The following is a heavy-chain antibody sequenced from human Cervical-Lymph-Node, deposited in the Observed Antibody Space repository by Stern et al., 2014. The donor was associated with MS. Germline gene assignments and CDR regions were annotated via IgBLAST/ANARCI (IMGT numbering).Heavy chain of an antibody. CDR3: AKGGGYYGSGTQFDY. CDR2: ISGSGGST. Sequence: EVQLVESGGGLVQPGGSLRLSCPASGFTFSRYAMSWVRQAPGKGLEWVSVISGSGGSTYYADYVKGRFTISRDKSKNTLYLQLNSLRAEDTAVYYCAKGGGYYGSGTQFDYWGQGTLVTVSS. D-gene: IGHD3-10*01. V-gene: IGHV3-23*04. J-gene: IGHJ4*02. CDR1: GFTFSRYA.